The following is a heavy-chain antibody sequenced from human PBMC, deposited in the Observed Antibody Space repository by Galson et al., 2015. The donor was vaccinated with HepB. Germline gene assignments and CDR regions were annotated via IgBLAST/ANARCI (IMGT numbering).Heavy chain of an antibody. CDR2: LKEDGSDK. J-gene: IGHJ4*02. CDR1: GFSFSTYW. Sequence: SLRLSCAASGFSFSTYWMSWVRQTPEKGLEWVANLKEDGSDKYYVDSVEGRFAIFRDNAKNSLYLQMNSLRAEDTAVYYCARDSSGYDYWGQGALVTVSS. D-gene: IGHD6-25*01. CDR3: ARDSSGYDY. V-gene: IGHV3-7*01.